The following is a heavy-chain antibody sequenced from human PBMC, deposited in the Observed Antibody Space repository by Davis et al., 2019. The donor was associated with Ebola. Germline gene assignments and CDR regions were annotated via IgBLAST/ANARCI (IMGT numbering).Heavy chain of an antibody. Sequence: PGGSLRLSCAASGFTFSSYAMHWVRQAPGKGLEWVAVISYDGSNKYYADSVKGRFTISRDNSKNTLYLQMNSLRAEDTAVYYCARDSGSSSLDYWGQGTLVTVSS. V-gene: IGHV3-30-3*01. J-gene: IGHJ4*02. CDR2: ISYDGSNK. D-gene: IGHD6-13*01. CDR1: GFTFSSYA. CDR3: ARDSGSSSLDY.